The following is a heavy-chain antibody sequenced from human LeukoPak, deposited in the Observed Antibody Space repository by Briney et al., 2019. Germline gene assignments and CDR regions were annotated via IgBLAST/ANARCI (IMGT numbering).Heavy chain of an antibody. D-gene: IGHD6-19*01. Sequence: PSETLSLTCIVSGASISGSEYSWAWIRQPPGKGLEWIGTIDDSGRTYYNPSLQCRLTMSVDTSKNQFSMNLNSVNAADTALYYCARNVVSLNSNGFYYFDYWGQGSLLIVSS. J-gene: IGHJ4*02. CDR3: ARNVVSLNSNGFYYFDY. V-gene: IGHV4-39*01. CDR1: GASISGSEYS. CDR2: IDDSGRT.